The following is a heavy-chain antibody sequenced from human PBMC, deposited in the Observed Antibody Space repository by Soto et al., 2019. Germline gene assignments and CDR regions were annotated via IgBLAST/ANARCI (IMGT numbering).Heavy chain of an antibody. D-gene: IGHD1-26*01. CDR2: IVVDSNTA. Sequence: QVVLLQSGAEVKEPGSSVRVSCQVSGSTFNNFAFSWVRQAPGHGPEWMGGIVVDSNTAEYSQRFQDRVTITADTSTDSLYMDLGSLTFEDTAVYYCARAIKRWEVNSYFYFWGQGTLVTVSS. CDR1: GSTFNNFA. J-gene: IGHJ4*02. V-gene: IGHV1-69*06. CDR3: ARAIKRWEVNSYFYF.